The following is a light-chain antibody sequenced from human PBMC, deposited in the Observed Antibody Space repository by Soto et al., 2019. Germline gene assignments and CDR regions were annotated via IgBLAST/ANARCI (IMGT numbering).Light chain of an antibody. CDR3: QQYNYRPPA. J-gene: IGKJ5*01. V-gene: IGKV3-15*01. CDR2: GAS. Sequence: EIVMTQSPATLSVSPGERDTISCRASQSVNGNLAWYPQTPGQAPRLLIYGASTRATGIPARFSGSGFGTEFTLTISSLKSEDFAVYYCQQYNYRPPAFGQGTRLEIK. CDR1: QSVNGN.